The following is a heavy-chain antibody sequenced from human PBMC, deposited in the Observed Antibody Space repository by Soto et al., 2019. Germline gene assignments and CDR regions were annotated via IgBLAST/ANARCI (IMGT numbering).Heavy chain of an antibody. Sequence: QVQLVQSGAEVKKPGSSVKVSCKASGGTFSSYTISWVRQAPGQGLEWMGRIIPILGIANYAQKFEGRVTITADKSTSTAYMELSSLRSEDTAVYYCARLVDTADFDYWGQGTLVTVSS. CDR2: IIPILGIA. V-gene: IGHV1-69*02. J-gene: IGHJ4*02. CDR1: GGTFSSYT. D-gene: IGHD5-18*01. CDR3: ARLVDTADFDY.